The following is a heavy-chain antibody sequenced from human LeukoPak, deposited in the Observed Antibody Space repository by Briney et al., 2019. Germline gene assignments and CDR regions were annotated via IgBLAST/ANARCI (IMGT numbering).Heavy chain of an antibody. V-gene: IGHV3-11*06. CDR3: ARERTTVTSLLDY. D-gene: IGHD4-17*01. Sequence: PGGSLRLSCAASGFTFSDHYMNWIRQAPGKGLEWVAHISTSSGYTNYADSVKGRFTISRDSSKNTMYLQMNSLRAEDTAVYYCARERTTVTSLLDYWGQGTLVTVSS. J-gene: IGHJ4*02. CDR2: ISTSSGYT. CDR1: GFTFSDHY.